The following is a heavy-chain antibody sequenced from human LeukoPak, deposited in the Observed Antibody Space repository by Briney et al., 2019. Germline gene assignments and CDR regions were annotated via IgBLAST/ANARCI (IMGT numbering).Heavy chain of an antibody. J-gene: IGHJ4*02. D-gene: IGHD2-15*01. Sequence: MTSETLSLTCTVYGGSFSGYYWSWIRQPPGKGLEWIGEINHSGSTNYNPSLKSRVTISVDTSKNQFSLKLSSVTAADTAVYYCARAGGYCSGGSCYGWINYFDYWGQGTLVTVSS. V-gene: IGHV4-34*01. CDR1: GGSFSGYY. CDR3: ARAGGYCSGGSCYGWINYFDY. CDR2: INHSGST.